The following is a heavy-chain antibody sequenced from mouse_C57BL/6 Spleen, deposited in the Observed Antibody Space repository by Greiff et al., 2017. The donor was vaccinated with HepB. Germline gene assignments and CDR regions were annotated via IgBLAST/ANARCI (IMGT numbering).Heavy chain of an antibody. CDR3: ARDGYYYYFDY. J-gene: IGHJ2*01. D-gene: IGHD2-3*01. CDR1: GFTFSDYG. Sequence: EVKVEESGGGLVKPGGSLKLSCAASGFTFSDYGMHWVRQAPEKGLEWVAYISSGSSTIYYADTVKGRFTISRDNAKNTLFLQMTSLRSEDTAMYYCARDGYYYYFDYWGQGTTLTVSS. V-gene: IGHV5-17*01. CDR2: ISSGSSTI.